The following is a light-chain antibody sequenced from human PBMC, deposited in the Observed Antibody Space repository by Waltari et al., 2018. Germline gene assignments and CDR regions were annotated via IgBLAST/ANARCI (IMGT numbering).Light chain of an antibody. Sequence: AIQMTQSPSSLSASVGDRVTITCRASQDIRTDLGWYQQTPGKAPKFLIYGASTLQSGVPSRFSGGGSGTEFTLTISDLQPEDFVTYYCLQDYTYPLTFGQGTKVEIK. CDR3: LQDYTYPLT. V-gene: IGKV1-6*01. J-gene: IGKJ1*01. CDR1: QDIRTD. CDR2: GAS.